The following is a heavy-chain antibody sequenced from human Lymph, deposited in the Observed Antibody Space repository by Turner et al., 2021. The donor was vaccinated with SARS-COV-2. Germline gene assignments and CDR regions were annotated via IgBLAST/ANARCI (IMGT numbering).Heavy chain of an antibody. CDR3: ARDTGGQVDV. D-gene: IGHD2-8*02. Sequence: QVQLVASGGGVVQPGRSLGLSCAASGFTFSSYAMHWVRQAPGKGLEWVAVISYDGSNKYYADSVKGRFTISRDNSKNTLYLQMNSLRAEDTAVYYCARDTGGQVDVWGQGTTVTVSS. V-gene: IGHV3-30-3*01. J-gene: IGHJ6*02. CDR1: GFTFSSYA. CDR2: ISYDGSNK.